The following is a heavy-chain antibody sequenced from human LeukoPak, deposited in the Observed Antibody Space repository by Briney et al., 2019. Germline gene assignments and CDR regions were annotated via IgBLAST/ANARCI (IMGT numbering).Heavy chain of an antibody. J-gene: IGHJ4*02. CDR3: ARRRYCSSTACSYNWPYFDY. V-gene: IGHV4-38-2*02. CDR1: GYSISSGYY. D-gene: IGHD2-2*01. Sequence: PSETLSLTCTVSGYSISSGYYWAWIRQPAGKGLEWIGSIYHRGSTFYNPSLKSRITISMDTSKNQFSLNLTSVTAADTAVFYCARRRYCSSTACSYNWPYFDYWGQGTLVTVSS. CDR2: IYHRGST.